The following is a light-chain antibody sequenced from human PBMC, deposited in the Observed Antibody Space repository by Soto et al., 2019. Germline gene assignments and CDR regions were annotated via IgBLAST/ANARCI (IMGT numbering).Light chain of an antibody. CDR1: EAISKY. CDR3: QQYNIPPFT. CDR2: RAP. Sequence: DIQMTQSPSSLSASVGDRVTITCRASEAISKYLAWYQQKPVQFPNLLIYRAPSLQLCVPSRFSGSGSGTGFTVKTLSLKTQHVATGSSQQYNIPPFTFGPRNNEHI. V-gene: IGKV1-27*01. J-gene: IGKJ3*01.